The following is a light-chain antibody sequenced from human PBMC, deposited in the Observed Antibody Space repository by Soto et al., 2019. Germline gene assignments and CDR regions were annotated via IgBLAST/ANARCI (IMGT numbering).Light chain of an antibody. Sequence: QSVLTQPPSVSGAPGQRVTISCTGSSSNIGAGYDVHWYQQLPGTAPKLLIYGNSNRPSGVPDRFSGSKSGTSASLAITGLQAEDEADNYGQSYQSSVSRSVFGRGPKLPVL. CDR3: QSYQSSVSRSV. CDR2: GNS. J-gene: IGLJ2*01. V-gene: IGLV1-40*01. CDR1: SSNIGAGYD.